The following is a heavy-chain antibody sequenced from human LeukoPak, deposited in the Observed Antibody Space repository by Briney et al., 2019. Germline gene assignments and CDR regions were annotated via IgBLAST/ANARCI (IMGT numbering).Heavy chain of an antibody. Sequence: SETLSLTCAVYGGSFSGYYWSWLRQPPGKGLEWIGEINHSGSTNYNPSLKSRVTISVDTSKNQFSLKLSSVLAADTAVYYCARFEYSSGWYDRTYFDYWGQGTLVTVSS. CDR3: ARFEYSSGWYDRTYFDY. CDR2: INHSGST. J-gene: IGHJ4*02. CDR1: GGSFSGYY. D-gene: IGHD6-19*01. V-gene: IGHV4-34*01.